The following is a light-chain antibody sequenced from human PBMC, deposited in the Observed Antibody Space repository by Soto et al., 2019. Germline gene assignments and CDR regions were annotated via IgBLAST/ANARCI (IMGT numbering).Light chain of an antibody. V-gene: IGKV1-27*01. CDR2: AAS. J-gene: IGKJ1*01. CDR1: QGIGNY. CDR3: QKYNSAPWT. Sequence: DIQMTQSPSSLSASVGDRVTITCRPSQGIGNYLAWYQQKPGKVPKLLIYAASTLQSGVPSRFSGSGSGTDFTLTISSLQPEDVATYYCQKYNSAPWTFGQGTKVEIK.